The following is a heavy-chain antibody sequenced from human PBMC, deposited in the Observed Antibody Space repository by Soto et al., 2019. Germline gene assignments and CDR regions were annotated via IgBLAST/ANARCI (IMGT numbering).Heavy chain of an antibody. J-gene: IGHJ3*02. CDR3: ARERPTYYYGSGSYGDAFDI. Sequence: GGSLRLSCAASGFTFSSYGMHWVRQAPGKGLEWVAVIWYDGSNKYYADSVKGRFTISRDNSKNTLYLQMNSLRAEDTAVYYCARERPTYYYGSGSYGDAFDIWGQGTMVTVSS. V-gene: IGHV3-33*01. CDR2: IWYDGSNK. CDR1: GFTFSSYG. D-gene: IGHD3-10*01.